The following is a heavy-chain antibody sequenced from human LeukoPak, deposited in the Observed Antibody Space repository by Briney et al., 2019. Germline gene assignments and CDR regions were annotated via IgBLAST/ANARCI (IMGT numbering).Heavy chain of an antibody. CDR3: AKRYYDVLTGLDLFDY. CDR2: ISGSDGST. J-gene: IGHJ4*02. CDR1: GFTFSSYG. V-gene: IGHV3-23*01. D-gene: IGHD3-9*01. Sequence: GGSLRLSCAASGFTFSSYGMSWVRQAPGKGLEWVSAISGSDGSTYYADSVKGRFTISRDNSKNTLYLQMNSLRAEDTAVYYCAKRYYDVLTGLDLFDYWGQGTLVTVSS.